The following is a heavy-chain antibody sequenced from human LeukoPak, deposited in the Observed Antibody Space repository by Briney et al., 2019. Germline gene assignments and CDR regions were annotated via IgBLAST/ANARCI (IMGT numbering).Heavy chain of an antibody. D-gene: IGHD3-16*01. V-gene: IGHV3-9*01. Sequence: PGRSLRLSCAASGFTFSSYAMHWVRQAPGKGLEWVSGISWNSGSIGYADSVKGRFTISRDNAKNSLYLQMNSLRAEDTALYYCAKDTNEYVWGSYGIGIDYWGQGTLVTVSS. J-gene: IGHJ4*02. CDR2: ISWNSGSI. CDR1: GFTFSSYA. CDR3: AKDTNEYVWGSYGIGIDY.